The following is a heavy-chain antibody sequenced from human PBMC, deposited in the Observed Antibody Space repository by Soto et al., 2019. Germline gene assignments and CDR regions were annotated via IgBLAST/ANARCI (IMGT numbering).Heavy chain of an antibody. V-gene: IGHV3-23*01. D-gene: IGHD3-10*01. CDR2: ISGSGGST. CDR3: AKDIWFGELTEYNWFDP. J-gene: IGHJ5*02. CDR1: GFTFSSYA. Sequence: PGGSLRLSCAASGFTFSSYAMSWVRQAPGKGLEWVSAISGSGGSTYYADSVKGRFTISRDNSKNTLYLQMNSLRAEDTAVYYCAKDIWFGELTEYNWFDPWGQGTLVTVSS.